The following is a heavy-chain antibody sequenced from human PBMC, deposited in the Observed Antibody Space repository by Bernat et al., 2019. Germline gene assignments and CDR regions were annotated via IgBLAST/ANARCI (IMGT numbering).Heavy chain of an antibody. Sequence: EVQLLESGGGLVQPGGSLRLSCAASGFTFSSYAMSWVRQAPGKGLEWVSAISGSVGSTYSADSVKGRFTISRDNSKNTLYLQMNSLRAEDTAVYYCAKDLRVAVAADDHDAFDIWGQGTMVTVSS. V-gene: IGHV3-23*01. CDR2: ISGSVGST. CDR1: GFTFSSYA. CDR3: AKDLRVAVAADDHDAFDI. J-gene: IGHJ3*02. D-gene: IGHD6-19*01.